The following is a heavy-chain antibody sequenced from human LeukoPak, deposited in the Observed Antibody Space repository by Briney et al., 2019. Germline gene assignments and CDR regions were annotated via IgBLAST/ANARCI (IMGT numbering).Heavy chain of an antibody. D-gene: IGHD1-26*01. Sequence: SETLSLTCTVSCGSISSYYRSWIRQPPGKGLEWIGYIYYSGSTNYNPSLKSRVTISVDTSKNQFSLKLSSVTAADTAVYYCARVSGSYYYFDYWGQGTLVTVSS. CDR1: CGSISSYY. V-gene: IGHV4-59*01. CDR2: IYYSGST. J-gene: IGHJ4*02. CDR3: ARVSGSYYYFDY.